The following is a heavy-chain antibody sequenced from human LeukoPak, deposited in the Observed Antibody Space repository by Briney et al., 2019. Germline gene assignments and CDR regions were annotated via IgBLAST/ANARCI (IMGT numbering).Heavy chain of an antibody. Sequence: PSETLSLTCSVSGYSISSAYYWGWIRQPPGKGLEWIGTMYHSGSTNYNPSLKSRITISVDTSKNQFSLKLSSVTAADTAVYFCARGFRGDNFDYWGQGTLVTVSS. J-gene: IGHJ4*02. CDR3: ARGFRGDNFDY. CDR2: MYHSGST. D-gene: IGHD7-27*01. CDR1: GYSISSAYY. V-gene: IGHV4-38-2*02.